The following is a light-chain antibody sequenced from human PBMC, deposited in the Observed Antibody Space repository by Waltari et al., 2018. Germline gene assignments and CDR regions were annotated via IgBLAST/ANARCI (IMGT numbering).Light chain of an antibody. CDR2: DVT. CDR1: RSDVGGYTF. Sequence: QSALTQPRSVSGSPGPSVTISCTGTRSDVGGYTFVSWYQQHPGTDPKLIISDVTNRPAGVPDRFSGSKSGNTASLTISGLQAEDEADYYCSSYAGNYVAFGGGTKLTVL. V-gene: IGLV2-11*01. CDR3: SSYAGNYVA. J-gene: IGLJ2*01.